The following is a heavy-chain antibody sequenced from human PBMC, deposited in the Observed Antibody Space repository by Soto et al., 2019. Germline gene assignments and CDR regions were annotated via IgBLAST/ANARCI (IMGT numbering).Heavy chain of an antibody. CDR2: IIPIFGTA. D-gene: IGHD3-22*01. CDR3: ARAPSVVVVTTFDY. CDR1: GGTFSSYA. J-gene: IGHJ4*02. Sequence: SVKISCKASGGTFSSYAISWVRQAPGQGLEWMGGIIPIFGTANYAQKFQGRVTITADESTSTAYMELSSLRSEDTAVYYCARAPSVVVVTTFDYWGQGTLVTVSS. V-gene: IGHV1-69*13.